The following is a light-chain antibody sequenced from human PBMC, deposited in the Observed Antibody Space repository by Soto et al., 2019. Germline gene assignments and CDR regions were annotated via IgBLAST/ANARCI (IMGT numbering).Light chain of an antibody. Sequence: QSALTQPASVSGSPGQSITISCTGTSSDVSGYNYVSWYQQHPGRAPKVMIYDVSSRPSGVSNRFSGSKSGNTASLTISGLQAEDEADYYCSSYSSSSTLRLFGGGTKLTVL. J-gene: IGLJ2*01. CDR3: SSYSSSSTLRL. CDR1: SSDVSGYNY. CDR2: DVS. V-gene: IGLV2-14*01.